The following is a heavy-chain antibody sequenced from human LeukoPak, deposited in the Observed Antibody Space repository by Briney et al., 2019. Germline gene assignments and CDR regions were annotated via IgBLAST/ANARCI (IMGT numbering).Heavy chain of an antibody. CDR1: GFTFSSYW. CDR2: ISGSGVST. J-gene: IGHJ4*02. Sequence: GGSLRLSCAASGFTFSSYWMHWVRQAPGKGLVWVSTISGSGVSTNYADSVKGRFTISRDNSKNTLYLQMNSLSAEDTAIYYCARGPRGQSLNYWGQGTLVTVSS. CDR3: ARGPRGQSLNY. V-gene: IGHV3-23*01.